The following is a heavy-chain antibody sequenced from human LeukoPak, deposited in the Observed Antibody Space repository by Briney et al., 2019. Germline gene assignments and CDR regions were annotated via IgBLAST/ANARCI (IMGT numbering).Heavy chain of an antibody. J-gene: IGHJ3*02. D-gene: IGHD2-21*02. CDR3: ARENIVVVTAIRGAFDI. CDR1: GFTFSSYS. Sequence: QPGGSLRLSCAASGFTFSSYSMNWVRQAPGKGLEWVSYISSGSSTIYYADSVKGRFTISRDNAKDSLCLQMNSLRDEDTAVYYCARENIVVVTAIRGAFDIWGQGTMVTVSS. V-gene: IGHV3-48*02. CDR2: ISSGSSTI.